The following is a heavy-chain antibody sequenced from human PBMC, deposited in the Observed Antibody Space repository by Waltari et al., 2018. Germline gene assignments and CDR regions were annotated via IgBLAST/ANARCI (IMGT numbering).Heavy chain of an antibody. D-gene: IGHD2-21*01. Sequence: VQLVQSGTAVRRPGASVQVSCKASRTAFSQHYLHWVRHAPGQGLEWMGWIDPNSGATNYGQKFKDRITLTWDTSVNTAYMELTRLASFDTAVYYCAREYCAGECRLFDFWGQGTGLTVSS. CDR3: AREYCAGECRLFDF. CDR1: RTAFSQHY. J-gene: IGHJ4*02. V-gene: IGHV1-2*02. CDR2: IDPNSGAT.